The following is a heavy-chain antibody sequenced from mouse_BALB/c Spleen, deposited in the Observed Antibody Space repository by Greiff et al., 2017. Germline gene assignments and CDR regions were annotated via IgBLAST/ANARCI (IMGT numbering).Heavy chain of an antibody. CDR3: ARGGNHWYFDV. V-gene: IGHV5-4*02. CDR1: GFTFSDYY. J-gene: IGHJ1*01. CDR2: ISDGGSYT. Sequence: EVQGVESGGGLVKPGGSLKLSCAASGFTFSDYYMYWVRQTPEKRLEWVATISDGGSYTYYPDSVKGRFTISRDNAKNNLYLQMSSLKSEDTAMYYCARGGNHWYFDVWGAGTTVTVSS. D-gene: IGHD2-1*01.